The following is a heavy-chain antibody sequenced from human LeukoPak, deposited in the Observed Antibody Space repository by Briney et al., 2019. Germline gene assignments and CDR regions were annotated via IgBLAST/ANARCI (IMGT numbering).Heavy chain of an antibody. CDR2: VYYSVNT. CDR1: GASINSDDNY. CDR3: ARDRVVASSYYYGMDV. D-gene: IGHD2-15*01. J-gene: IGHJ6*02. Sequence: SQTLSLTCTVSGASINSDDNYWSWIRQAPGKGLEWIGYVYYSVNTHYNPSLKSQITISVDTSKNQFSLKVTSVTAADTAVYYCARDRVVASSYYYGMDVWGQGTTVTVSS. V-gene: IGHV4-30-4*01.